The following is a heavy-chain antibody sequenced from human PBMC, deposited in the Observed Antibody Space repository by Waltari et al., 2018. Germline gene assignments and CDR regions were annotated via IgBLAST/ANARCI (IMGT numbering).Heavy chain of an antibody. CDR2: IYTSGST. D-gene: IGHD5-12*01. CDR3: ARDLSDGDGYNLGAFDI. Sequence: QVQLQESGPGLVKPSQTLSLTCTVSGGSISSGRYYWSWLRQPAGKGLEWIGYIYTSGSTNYNPSLKSRVTISVDTSKNQFSLKLSSVTAADTAVYYCARDLSDGDGYNLGAFDIWGQGTMVTVSS. J-gene: IGHJ3*02. CDR1: GGSISSGRYY. V-gene: IGHV4-61*09.